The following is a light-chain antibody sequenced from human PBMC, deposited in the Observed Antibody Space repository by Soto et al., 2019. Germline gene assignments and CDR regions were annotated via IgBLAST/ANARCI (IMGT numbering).Light chain of an antibody. CDR3: CSYAGSYTFV. V-gene: IGLV2-11*01. J-gene: IGLJ1*01. CDR2: DVS. Sequence: QSALTQPRAVSGSPGQSVTISCTGTSSDVGGYNYVSWYQQHPGKAPKLMIYDVSKRPSGVPDRFSGFKSGNTASLTISGLQAEDEADYYCCSYAGSYTFVLGTGTKLNVL. CDR1: SSDVGGYNY.